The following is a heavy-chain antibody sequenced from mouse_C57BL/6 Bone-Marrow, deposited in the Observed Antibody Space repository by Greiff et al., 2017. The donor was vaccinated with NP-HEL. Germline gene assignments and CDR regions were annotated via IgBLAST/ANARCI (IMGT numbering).Heavy chain of an antibody. V-gene: IGHV5-17*01. D-gene: IGHD4-1*01. CDR2: ISSGSSTI. CDR3: ARSSKLGRSFDY. Sequence: EVNVVESGGGLVKPGGSLKLSCAASGFTFSDYGMHWVRQAPEKGLEWVAYISSGSSTIYYADTVKGRFTISRDNAKNTLFLQMTSLRSEDTAMYYCARSSKLGRSFDYWGQGTTLTVSS. J-gene: IGHJ2*01. CDR1: GFTFSDYG.